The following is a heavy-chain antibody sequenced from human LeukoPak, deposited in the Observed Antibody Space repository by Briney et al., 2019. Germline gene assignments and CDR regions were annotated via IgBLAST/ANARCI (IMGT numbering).Heavy chain of an antibody. V-gene: IGHV4-34*01. CDR1: GGSFSGYY. CDR2: INHSGST. Sequence: KPSGTLSLTCAVYGGSFSGYYWSWIRQPPGKGLEWIGEINHSGSTNYNPSLKSRVTISVDTSKNQFSLKLSSVTAADTAVYYCARAGRSSWVPRGYFDYWGQGTLVTVSS. D-gene: IGHD6-13*01. J-gene: IGHJ4*02. CDR3: ARAGRSSWVPRGYFDY.